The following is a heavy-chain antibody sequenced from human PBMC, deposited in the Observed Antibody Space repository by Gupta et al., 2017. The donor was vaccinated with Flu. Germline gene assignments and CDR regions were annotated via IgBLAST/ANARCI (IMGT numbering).Heavy chain of an antibody. CDR1: GFSFSSFG. CDR3: ARVNSGSYIAPDY. D-gene: IGHD1-26*01. Sequence: QVQLVESGGGVVQPGSSVRLSCTAAGFSFSSFGLHEVRQAPSKGLEWVAVIWYDGSNKYYADSVKGRFTISRDNSKNTLYLQMNSLRAEDTAVYYCARVNSGSYIAPDYWGQGTLVTVSS. V-gene: IGHV3-33*01. J-gene: IGHJ4*02. CDR2: IWYDGSNK.